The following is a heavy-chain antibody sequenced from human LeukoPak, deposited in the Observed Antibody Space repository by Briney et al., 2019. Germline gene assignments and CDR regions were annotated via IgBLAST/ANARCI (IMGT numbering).Heavy chain of an antibody. Sequence: HPGGSLRLSCAASGFTFSLYNMNWVRQAPGKGLEWVSQISASETSIKYADSVRGRFTISRDNVKNSVYLEMNSLRAEDTALYYCAKDQSYHDAFDIWGQGTMVTVSS. D-gene: IGHD1-26*01. CDR1: GFTFSLYN. V-gene: IGHV3-48*01. CDR2: ISASETSI. J-gene: IGHJ3*02. CDR3: AKDQSYHDAFDI.